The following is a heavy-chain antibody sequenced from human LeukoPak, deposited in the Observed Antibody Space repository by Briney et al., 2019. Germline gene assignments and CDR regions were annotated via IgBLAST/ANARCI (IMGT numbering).Heavy chain of an antibody. CDR3: AKYFARAVVVPAALDDY. D-gene: IGHD2-2*01. J-gene: IGHJ4*02. V-gene: IGHV3-21*01. CDR1: GFTFSSYS. CDR2: ISSSSSHI. Sequence: GGSLRLSCAASGFTFSSYSMNWVRQAPGKGLEWVSSISSSSSHIYYADSVKGRFTISRDNAKNSLYLQMNSLRAEDTAVYYCAKYFARAVVVPAALDDYWGQGTLVTVSS.